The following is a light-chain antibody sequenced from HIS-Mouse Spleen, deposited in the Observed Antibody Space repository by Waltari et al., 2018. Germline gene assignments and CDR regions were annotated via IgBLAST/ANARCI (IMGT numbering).Light chain of an antibody. Sequence: QSALTQPASVSGSPGQSITISCTGTSSDVGGYNYLSWYQQHPGKAPKLMIYEVRNRPSGVSNRVSGSKSGNTASLTISGLQAEDEADYYCSSYTSSSTYVFGTGTKVTVL. CDR2: EVR. J-gene: IGLJ1*01. CDR1: SSDVGGYNY. CDR3: SSYTSSSTYV. V-gene: IGLV2-14*01.